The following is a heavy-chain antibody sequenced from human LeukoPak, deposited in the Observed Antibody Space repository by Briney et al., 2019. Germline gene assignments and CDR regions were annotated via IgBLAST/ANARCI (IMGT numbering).Heavy chain of an antibody. J-gene: IGHJ4*02. D-gene: IGHD3-9*01. V-gene: IGHV3-33*01. Sequence: GRSLRLSCAASGFTFSSYAMHWDRQAPGEGLEWVAVIWYDGSNKHYADSVKGRFTISRDNSKNTLYLQMNSLRAEDTAVYYCARDRSFDLDYWGQGTLVTVSS. CDR2: IWYDGSNK. CDR3: ARDRSFDLDY. CDR1: GFTFSSYA.